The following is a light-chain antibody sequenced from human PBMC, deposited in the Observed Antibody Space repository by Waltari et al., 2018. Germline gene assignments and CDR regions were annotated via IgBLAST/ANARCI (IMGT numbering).Light chain of an antibody. V-gene: IGKV1-5*01. CDR2: DAY. Sequence: DIQMTQSPSTLSASVGDRVTLTCRASQSISSWLAWYQQRPGKAPKLLIYDAYSLKSGVPSRFSGSGFGTEFTLTISSLQPEDFGTYYCLQYQAYPLTVGGGTKVDIK. CDR3: LQYQAYPLT. J-gene: IGKJ4*01. CDR1: QSISSW.